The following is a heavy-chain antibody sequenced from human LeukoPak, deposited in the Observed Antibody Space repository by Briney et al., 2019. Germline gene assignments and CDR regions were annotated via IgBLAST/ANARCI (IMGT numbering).Heavy chain of an antibody. J-gene: IGHJ3*02. CDR2: IRGGGGVT. CDR1: GFTFDNYA. CDR3: AICSASYYNDAFDI. V-gene: IGHV3-23*01. Sequence: PGGSLRLSCAASGFTFDNYAMNWVRQAPGKGLEWVSYIRGGGGVTRYSDSVKDRFTISRDNSKNTLYLQMNSLRAEDTAIYYCAICSASYYNDAFDIWGRGTMVTVSS. D-gene: IGHD3-10*02.